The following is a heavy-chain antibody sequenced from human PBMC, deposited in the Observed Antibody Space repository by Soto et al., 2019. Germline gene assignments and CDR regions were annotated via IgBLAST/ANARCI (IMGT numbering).Heavy chain of an antibody. V-gene: IGHV3-23*01. CDR2: ISGSGGNT. CDR3: AKSAMVRVGGWFDP. Sequence: EVQLLESGGGLVQPGGSLRLSCAASRFTFSTYAMSWVRQAPGKGLEWVSDISGSGGNTYYADSVKGRFTISRDNSKNTLYLQMNSLRAEDTAVYYCAKSAMVRVGGWFDPWGQGTLVTVSS. J-gene: IGHJ5*02. D-gene: IGHD3-10*01. CDR1: RFTFSTYA.